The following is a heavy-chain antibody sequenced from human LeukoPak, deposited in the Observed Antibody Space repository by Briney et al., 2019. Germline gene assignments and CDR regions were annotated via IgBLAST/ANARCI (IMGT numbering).Heavy chain of an antibody. CDR1: GFTFSSYG. D-gene: IGHD3-16*01. CDR2: IRYDGSNK. CDR3: AKDLGGQLGPRAFDI. J-gene: IGHJ3*02. V-gene: IGHV3-30*02. Sequence: PGGSLRLSCAASGFTFSSYGMHWVRQAPGKGLEWVAFIRYDGSNKYYADSVKGRFTISRDNSKNTLYLQMNSLRAEDTAVYYCAKDLGGQLGPRAFDIWGQGTMVTVSS.